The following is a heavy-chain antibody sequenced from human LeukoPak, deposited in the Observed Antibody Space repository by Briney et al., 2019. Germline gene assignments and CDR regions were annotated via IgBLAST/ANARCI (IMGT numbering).Heavy chain of an antibody. Sequence: GGSLRLSCAASGFTFSSYSMNWVRQAPGKGLEWVSSISSSSSYIYYADSAKGRFTISRDNAKNSLYLQMNSLRAEDTAVYYCARDRYNPIAVAGDYDYWGQGTLVTVSS. J-gene: IGHJ4*02. CDR3: ARDRYNPIAVAGDYDY. V-gene: IGHV3-21*01. D-gene: IGHD6-19*01. CDR1: GFTFSSYS. CDR2: ISSSSSYI.